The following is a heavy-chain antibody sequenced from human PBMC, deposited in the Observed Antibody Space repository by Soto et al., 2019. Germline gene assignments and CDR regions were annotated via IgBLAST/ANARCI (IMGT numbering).Heavy chain of an antibody. D-gene: IGHD5-12*01. J-gene: IGHJ4*02. CDR3: AHPSRGYDWSLFDY. CDR1: GFSLSTSGVG. V-gene: IGHV2-5*02. CDR2: IYWDDDK. Sequence: QITLKESGPTLVKPTQTLTLTCTFSGFSLSTSGVGVGWIRQPPGKALEWLALIYWDDDKRYSPSLKSRLTITKDTSKNQVVLTMTNMDPVDTATYYCAHPSRGYDWSLFDYWGQGTLVTVSS.